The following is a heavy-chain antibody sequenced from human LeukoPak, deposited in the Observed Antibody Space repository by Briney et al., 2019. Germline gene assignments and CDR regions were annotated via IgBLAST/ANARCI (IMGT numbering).Heavy chain of an antibody. V-gene: IGHV3-53*01. CDR1: GFTVSSNY. D-gene: IGHD3-22*01. Sequence: GGSLRLSCAASGFTVSSNYMSWVRQAPGKGLERVSVIYSGGSTYYADSVKGRFTISRDNSKNTLYLQMNSLRAEDTAVYYCARKYYYDSSGYSYYFDYWGQGTLVTVSS. CDR2: IYSGGST. J-gene: IGHJ4*02. CDR3: ARKYYYDSSGYSYYFDY.